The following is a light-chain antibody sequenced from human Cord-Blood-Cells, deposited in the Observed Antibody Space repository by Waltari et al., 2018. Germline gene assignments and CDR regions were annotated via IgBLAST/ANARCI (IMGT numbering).Light chain of an antibody. CDR2: KAS. J-gene: IGKJ2*01. Sequence: DIQMTQSPSTLYASVGDRVTITCRASKSISSWLAWYQQKPGKAPKLLIYKASSLESGVPSRFSGSGSGTEFTLTISSPQPDDFATYYCQQYNSYPVTFGQGTKLEIK. V-gene: IGKV1-5*03. CDR1: KSISSW. CDR3: QQYNSYPVT.